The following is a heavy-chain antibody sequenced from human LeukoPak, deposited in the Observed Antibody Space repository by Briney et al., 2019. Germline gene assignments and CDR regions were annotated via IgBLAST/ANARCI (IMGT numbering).Heavy chain of an antibody. CDR3: ARAHYRPDYYYYMDV. V-gene: IGHV1-2*02. Sequence: ASMTVSCKATGYSFTGYYMHWVRQAPGQGLEWMGWINPNSGGTNYAQKFQGRVTLTRNTSISTAYMELSSLRSEDTAVYYCARAHYRPDYYYYMDVWGKGTTVTVSS. CDR2: INPNSGGT. D-gene: IGHD1-26*01. J-gene: IGHJ6*03. CDR1: GYSFTGYY.